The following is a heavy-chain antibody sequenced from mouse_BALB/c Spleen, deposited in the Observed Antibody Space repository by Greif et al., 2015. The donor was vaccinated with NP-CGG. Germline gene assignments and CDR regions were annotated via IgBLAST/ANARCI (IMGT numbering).Heavy chain of an antibody. V-gene: IGHV5-17*02. Sequence: EVKLVESGGGLVQPGGSRKLSCAASGFTFSSFGMHWVRQAPEKGLEWVAYISSGSSTIYYADTVKGRFTISRDNPKNTLFLQMTSLRSEDTAMYYCARQTGTGFDYWGQGTTLTVSS. CDR3: ARQTGTGFDY. D-gene: IGHD4-1*01. CDR1: GFTFSSFG. J-gene: IGHJ2*01. CDR2: ISSGSSTI.